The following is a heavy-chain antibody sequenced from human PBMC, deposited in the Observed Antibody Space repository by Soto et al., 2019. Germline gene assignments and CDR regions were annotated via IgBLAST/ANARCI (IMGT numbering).Heavy chain of an antibody. J-gene: IGHJ3*02. CDR3: AKDRRITMRVVVIGAFDI. V-gene: IGHV3-23*01. CDR2: ISGSGGST. CDR1: GFTFSSYA. D-gene: IGHD3-22*01. Sequence: GGSLRLSCAASGFTFSSYAMSWVRQAPGKGLEWVSAISGSGGSTYYADSVKGRFTISRDNSKNTLYLQMNSLRAEDTAVYYCAKDRRITMRVVVIGAFDIWGQGTMVTVSS.